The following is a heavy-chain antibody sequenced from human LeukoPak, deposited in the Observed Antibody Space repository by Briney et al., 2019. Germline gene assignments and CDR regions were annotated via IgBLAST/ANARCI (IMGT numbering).Heavy chain of an antibody. V-gene: IGHV4-30-4*08. D-gene: IGHD4-23*01. Sequence: PSQTLSLTCTVSGGSISSGDYYWSWISQPPGKGLEWIGYIYYSGSTYYNRSLKSRVTISVDTSKNQFSLKLSSVTAADTAVYYCARGGDYVGNWAPFDYWGQGTLVTVSS. CDR1: GGSISSGDYY. J-gene: IGHJ4*02. CDR2: IYYSGST. CDR3: ARGGDYVGNWAPFDY.